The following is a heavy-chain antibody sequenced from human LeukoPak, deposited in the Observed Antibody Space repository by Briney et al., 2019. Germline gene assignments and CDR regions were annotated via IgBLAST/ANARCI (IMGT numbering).Heavy chain of an antibody. CDR3: ARHGKRGYSYGHDY. D-gene: IGHD5-18*01. J-gene: IGHJ4*02. CDR1: GGSISSHY. Sequence: PSETLSLTCTVSGGSISSHYWSWIRQPPGKGLEWIGSLYYSGSTYYNPSLKSRVTISVDTSKNQLSLKLSSVTAADTAVYYCARHGKRGYSYGHDYWGQGTLVTVSS. V-gene: IGHV4-39*01. CDR2: LYYSGST.